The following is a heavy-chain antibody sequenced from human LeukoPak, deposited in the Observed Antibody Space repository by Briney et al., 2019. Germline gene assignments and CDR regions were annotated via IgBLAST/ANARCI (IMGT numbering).Heavy chain of an antibody. CDR2: IMPVLGAT. D-gene: IGHD1-1*01. V-gene: IGHV1-69*04. Sequence: SVKVSCKTSGATFVSFDINWVRQAPGQGLEWMGRIMPVLGATNYAEKFQGTVTLTADTSTNTAYMELSNLRSEDTALYFCASRTYRKAFDMWGQGTMVTVSS. CDR3: ASRTYRKAFDM. J-gene: IGHJ3*02. CDR1: GATFVSFD.